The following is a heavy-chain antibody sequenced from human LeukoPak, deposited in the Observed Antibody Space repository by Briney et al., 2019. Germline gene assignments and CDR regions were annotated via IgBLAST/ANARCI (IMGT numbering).Heavy chain of an antibody. CDR1: GGSFSGYF. J-gene: IGHJ5*02. D-gene: IGHD6-13*01. CDR2: INHSGST. CDR3: SREAGIATAIVWFDP. V-gene: IGHV4-34*01. Sequence: SETLSLTCAVYGGSFSGYFWSYIRQPPGKGLEWIGEINHSGSTNYNPSLKSRVTISVDTSKNQFSLKLSSVTAADTAVYYCSREAGIATAIVWFDPWGQGTLVTVSS.